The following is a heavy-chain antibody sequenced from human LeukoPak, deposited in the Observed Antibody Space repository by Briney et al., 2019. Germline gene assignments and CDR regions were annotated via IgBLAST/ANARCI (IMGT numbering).Heavy chain of an antibody. CDR1: GGSFSGYY. CDR3: ARGPAGVVTPLDY. V-gene: IGHV4-34*01. Sequence: SETLSLTCAVNGGSFSGYYWSWTRQPPGQGLEWIAEIKHIGSTNYNPSLKSRVTTSVDTSKKQFSLKLSSVTAADTAVYYCARGPAGVVTPLDYWGQGTLVTVSS. CDR2: IKHIGST. J-gene: IGHJ4*02. D-gene: IGHD3-3*01.